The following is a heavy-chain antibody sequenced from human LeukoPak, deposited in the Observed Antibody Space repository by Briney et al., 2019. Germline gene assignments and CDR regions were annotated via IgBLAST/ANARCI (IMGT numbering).Heavy chain of an antibody. D-gene: IGHD5-24*01. V-gene: IGHV4-34*01. J-gene: IGHJ4*02. CDR1: GGSFSGYY. Sequence: PSKTLSLTCAVYGGSFSGYYWTWIRQPPGKGLEWIGEIHYSGRINYNPSLKSRVTISADTSNNHFSLKMNSVTAADTAVYYCSRGTDAYKCGNSWGQGTLVTVSS. CDR3: SRGTDAYKCGNS. CDR2: IHYSGRI.